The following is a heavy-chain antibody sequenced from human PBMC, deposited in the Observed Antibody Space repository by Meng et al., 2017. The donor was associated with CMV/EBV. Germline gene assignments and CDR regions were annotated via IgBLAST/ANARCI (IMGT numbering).Heavy chain of an antibody. Sequence: SETLSLTCTVSGGSISSGGYYWSWIRQHPGKGLEWIGYIYYSGSTYYNPSLKSRVTISVDTSKNQFSLKLSSVTAADTAVYYCAREVGSRGWFEPWGQGTLVTVSS. CDR2: IYYSGST. D-gene: IGHD6-13*01. V-gene: IGHV4-31*03. J-gene: IGHJ5*02. CDR3: AREVGSRGWFEP. CDR1: GGSISSGGYY.